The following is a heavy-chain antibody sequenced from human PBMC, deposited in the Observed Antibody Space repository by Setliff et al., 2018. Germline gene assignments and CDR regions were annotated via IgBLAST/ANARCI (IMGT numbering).Heavy chain of an antibody. D-gene: IGHD4-17*01. CDR3: ARDPNGDYVGAFDP. J-gene: IGHJ5*02. V-gene: IGHV3-7*03. CDR2: IKQDGSEI. Sequence: PGGSLRLSCAASAFTFSSYWLNWVRQAPGKGLEWVANIKQDGSEIYYADSVRGRFTISRDTAKNSVYLQMNSLRVEDTASYYCARDPNGDYVGAFDPWGQGILVTVSS. CDR1: AFTFSSYW.